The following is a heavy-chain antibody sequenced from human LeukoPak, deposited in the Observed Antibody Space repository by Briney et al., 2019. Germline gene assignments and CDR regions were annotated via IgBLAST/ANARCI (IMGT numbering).Heavy chain of an antibody. D-gene: IGHD6-13*01. Sequence: ASVKVSCKASGYTFISYGISWVRQAPGQGLEWMGWISAFNGNTNYAQKFQGRVTITADESTSTAYMELSSLRSEDTAVYYCARDGIAAAGTFDYWGQGTLVTVSS. CDR2: ISAFNGNT. CDR3: ARDGIAAAGTFDY. J-gene: IGHJ4*02. CDR1: GYTFISYG. V-gene: IGHV1-18*01.